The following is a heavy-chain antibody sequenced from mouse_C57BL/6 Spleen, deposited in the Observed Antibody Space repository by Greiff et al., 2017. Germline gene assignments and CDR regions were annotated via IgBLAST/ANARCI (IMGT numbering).Heavy chain of an antibody. CDR2: IDPSDSYT. J-gene: IGHJ1*03. Sequence: QVQLQQPGAELVKPGASVKLSCKASGYTFTSYWMQWVKQRPGQGLEWIGEIDPSDSYTNYNQKFKGKATLTVDTSSSTAYMQLSSLTSEDSAVYYCARWYYGSSWYFDVWGTGTTVTVSS. D-gene: IGHD1-1*01. CDR1: GYTFTSYW. V-gene: IGHV1-50*01. CDR3: ARWYYGSSWYFDV.